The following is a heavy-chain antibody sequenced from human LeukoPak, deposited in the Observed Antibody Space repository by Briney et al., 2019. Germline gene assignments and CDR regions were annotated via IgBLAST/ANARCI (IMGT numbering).Heavy chain of an antibody. Sequence: ASVKVSCKASGYTFTSYGISWVRQAPGQGLEGMGWISAYNGNTNYAQKFQGRVTITTDESTSTAYMELSSLRSEDTAVYYCARERSSTSCFDYWGQGTLVTVSS. CDR3: ARERSSTSCFDY. CDR1: GYTFTSYG. CDR2: ISAYNGNT. J-gene: IGHJ4*02. V-gene: IGHV1-18*01. D-gene: IGHD2-2*01.